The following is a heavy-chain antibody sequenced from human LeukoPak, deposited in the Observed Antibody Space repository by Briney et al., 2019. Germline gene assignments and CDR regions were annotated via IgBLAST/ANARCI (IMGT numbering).Heavy chain of an antibody. CDR1: GYTFTSYD. J-gene: IGHJ4*02. CDR2: MNPNSGNT. V-gene: IGHV1-8*01. D-gene: IGHD3-3*01. Sequence: ASVKVSCKASGYTFTSYDINWVRQATGQGLEWMGWMNPNSGNTSYAQKFQGRVTMTRDTSTSTVYMELSSLRSEDTAVYYCARDLGDDFWSGYYWGFDYWGQGTLVTVSS. CDR3: ARDLGDDFWSGYYWGFDY.